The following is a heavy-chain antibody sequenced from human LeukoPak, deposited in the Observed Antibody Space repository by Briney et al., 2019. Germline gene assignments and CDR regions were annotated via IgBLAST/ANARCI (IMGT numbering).Heavy chain of an antibody. Sequence: SETLSLTCTVSGGSISSYYWSWIRQPPGKGLEWIGYIYYSGSTNYNPSLKCRVTISVDTSKNQFSLKLSSVTAADTAVYYCARGYSAHLVDYRGQGTLVTVSS. CDR3: ARGYSAHLVDY. CDR2: IYYSGST. V-gene: IGHV4-59*01. CDR1: GGSISSYY. J-gene: IGHJ4*02. D-gene: IGHD4-11*01.